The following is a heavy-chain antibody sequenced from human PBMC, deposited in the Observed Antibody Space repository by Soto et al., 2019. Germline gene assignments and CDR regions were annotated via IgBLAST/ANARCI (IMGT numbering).Heavy chain of an antibody. J-gene: IGHJ6*03. CDR2: IYFSGST. D-gene: IGHD6-13*01. V-gene: IGHV4-31*11. CDR1: GGSISNGGYY. Sequence: QVQLQESGPGLVNPSQTLSLTCAVSGGSISNGGYYWSWIRQHPGKGLEWIGSIYFSGSTYYNPSLKRRVTISVATPKNQFSLKLSSVTAADTAMYYCARDRHSQQPNHLWGGGYMDVWGKGTTVTVSS. CDR3: ARDRHSQQPNHLWGGGYMDV.